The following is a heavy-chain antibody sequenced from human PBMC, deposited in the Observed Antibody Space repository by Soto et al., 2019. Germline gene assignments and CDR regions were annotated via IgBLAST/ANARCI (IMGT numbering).Heavy chain of an antibody. CDR2: INPSGGST. D-gene: IGHD3-3*01. V-gene: IGHV1-46*01. Sequence: ASVKVSCKASGYTFTSYYMHWVRQAPGQGLEWMGIINPSGGSTSYAQKFQGRVTMTRGTSTSTVYMELSSLRSEDTAVYYCARERRFALYYCGMDVWGQGNTVTVSS. J-gene: IGHJ6*02. CDR3: ARERRFALYYCGMDV. CDR1: GYTFTSYY.